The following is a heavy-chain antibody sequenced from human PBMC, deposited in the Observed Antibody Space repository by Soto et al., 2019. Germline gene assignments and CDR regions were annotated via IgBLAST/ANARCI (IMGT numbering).Heavy chain of an antibody. J-gene: IGHJ5*02. CDR2: IFGGENT. D-gene: IGHD2-8*02. CDR1: GFTVSGNY. V-gene: IGHV3-53*01. CDR3: ATGLTLPVRPSFDT. Sequence: EVQLVESGGGWIKPGGPLGLSCAASGFTVSGNYIPWVRQAPGKGLGWVPVIFGGENTNYPASVKARFTISRDNSKTTVYLKMNRLRGDDTAVYFCATGLTLPVRPSFDTWGQGTLLTVSS.